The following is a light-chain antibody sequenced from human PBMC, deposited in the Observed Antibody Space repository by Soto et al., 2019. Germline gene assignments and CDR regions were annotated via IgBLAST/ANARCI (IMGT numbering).Light chain of an antibody. CDR2: DAS. CDR3: QQYNSYPWT. CDR1: RSISNW. Sequence: DIQMTQSPSTLSASVGDRVTITCRASRSISNWLAWYQQKPGKAPKLLIYDASSLESGVPSRFSGSRSGTEFTLTIGSLQPDDFATYYCQQYNSYPWTFGQGTKVEIK. V-gene: IGKV1-5*01. J-gene: IGKJ1*01.